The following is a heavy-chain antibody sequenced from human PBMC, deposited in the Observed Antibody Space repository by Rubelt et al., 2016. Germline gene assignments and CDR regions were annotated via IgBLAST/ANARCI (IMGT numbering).Heavy chain of an antibody. D-gene: IGHD2-15*01. V-gene: IGHV1-46*01. CDR1: GYTFTSYY. J-gene: IGHJ3*02. CDR3: ARERGDPGPIGPFQDLRVAFDI. Sequence: KVSCKASGYTFTSYYMHWVRQAPGQGLEWMGIINPSGGSTSYAQRFQGRVTMTRDTSTSTVYMELSSLRSEDTAVYYCARERGDPGPIGPFQDLRVAFDIWGQGTMVTVSS. CDR2: INPSGGST.